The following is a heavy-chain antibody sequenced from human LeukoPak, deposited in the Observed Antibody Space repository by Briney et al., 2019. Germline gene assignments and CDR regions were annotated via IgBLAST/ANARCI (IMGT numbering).Heavy chain of an antibody. D-gene: IGHD4-17*01. J-gene: IGHJ4*02. CDR1: GFTFDDYT. CDR2: ISWDGGST. V-gene: IGHV3-43*01. Sequence: PGGSLRLSCAASGFTFDDYTMHWVRQAPGTGLEWVSVISWDGGSTYYADSVKGRFTISRDNSKNSLYLQMNSLRTEDTALYFCAKDAGAYGDYFDYWGQGTLVTVSS. CDR3: AKDAGAYGDYFDY.